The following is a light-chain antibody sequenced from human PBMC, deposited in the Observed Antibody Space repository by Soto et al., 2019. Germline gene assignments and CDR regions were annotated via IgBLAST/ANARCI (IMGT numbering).Light chain of an antibody. CDR3: QQYNNWPPPIT. J-gene: IGKJ5*01. V-gene: IGKV3-15*01. CDR2: GSH. CDR1: QSVSSN. Sequence: EIVMTQSPATLSVSPGERATLSCRASQSVSSNLAWYQQKPGQAPRLLIYGSHTRASGIPARFSGSGSGTEFTLTISSLQSEDFAVYYCQQYNNWPPPITFGQGTRLEIK.